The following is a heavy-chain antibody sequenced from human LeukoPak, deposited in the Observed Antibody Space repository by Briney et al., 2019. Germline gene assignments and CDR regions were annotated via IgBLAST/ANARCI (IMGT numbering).Heavy chain of an antibody. CDR2: MSYDRSNE. CDR1: GFTFSTYA. V-gene: IGHV3-30*04. CDR3: TRSVGGRGFFDH. J-gene: IGHJ4*02. D-gene: IGHD1-26*01. Sequence: GGSLRLSCAASGFTFSTYAMHWVRQAPGKGLEWVAIMSYDRSNEYYTDSVKGRFTISRDNSKNTLYLQMNTLRPEDTAIYFCTRSVGGRGFFDHWGQGTLVTVSS.